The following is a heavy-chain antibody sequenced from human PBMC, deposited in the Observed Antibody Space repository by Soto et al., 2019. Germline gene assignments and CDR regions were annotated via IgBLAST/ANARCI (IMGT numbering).Heavy chain of an antibody. Sequence: QVQMVESGGGVVQPGTSLRLSCVASGFTFGRSGMHWVRQAPGGALEWVAIIWFDGSKKYYADSVKGRLTVSRDNSKNTLYLQMDSLRGDDTAVYYCARDLNTGCIDYWGQGTLVTVSS. D-gene: IGHD1-1*01. V-gene: IGHV3-33*01. CDR1: GFTFGRSG. J-gene: IGHJ4*02. CDR2: IWFDGSKK. CDR3: ARDLNTGCIDY.